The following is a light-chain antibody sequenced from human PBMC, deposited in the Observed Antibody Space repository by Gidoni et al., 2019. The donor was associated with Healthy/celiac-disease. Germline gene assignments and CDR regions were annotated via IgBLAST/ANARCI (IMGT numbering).Light chain of an antibody. CDR3: QQYNNWPPYT. J-gene: IGKJ2*01. CDR1: QSVSSN. CDR2: GAS. V-gene: IGKV3D-15*01. Sequence: EMVMLHSPATLSTSPGERATLSCRASQSVSSNLAWYQQKPGQAPRLLIDGASTRATGIPARFSGSGSGTEFTLTISSLQSEDFAVYYCQQYNNWPPYTFGQGTKLEIK.